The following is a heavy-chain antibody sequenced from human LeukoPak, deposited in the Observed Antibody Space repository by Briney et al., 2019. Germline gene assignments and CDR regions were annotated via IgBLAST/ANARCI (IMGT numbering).Heavy chain of an antibody. CDR3: AREKTPQQIAWERFRYYYYMDV. D-gene: IGHD1-26*01. CDR1: GFTFSSYS. J-gene: IGHJ6*03. V-gene: IGHV3-48*01. CDR2: ISSSSRTI. Sequence: GGSLRLSCAASGFTFSSYSMNWVREAPGKGVEWVSYISSSSRTIYYADSVKGRFTISRDNAKNSLYLQMNSLRAEDTAVYYCAREKTPQQIAWERFRYYYYMDVWGKGTTVTVSS.